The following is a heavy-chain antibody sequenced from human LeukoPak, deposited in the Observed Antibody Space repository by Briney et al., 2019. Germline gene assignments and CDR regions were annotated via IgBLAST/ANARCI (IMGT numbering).Heavy chain of an antibody. J-gene: IGHJ5*02. CDR1: GGSISSYY. CDR3: ARTGRYSGSYST. CDR2: IYTSGST. V-gene: IGHV4-4*09. Sequence: SETLSLTCTVSGGSISSYYWSWIRQPPGKGLEGIGYIYTSGSTNYNPSLKSRVTISVHTSKNQFSLKLSSVTAADAAVYYCARTGRYSGSYSTWGQGTLVTVSS. D-gene: IGHD1-26*01.